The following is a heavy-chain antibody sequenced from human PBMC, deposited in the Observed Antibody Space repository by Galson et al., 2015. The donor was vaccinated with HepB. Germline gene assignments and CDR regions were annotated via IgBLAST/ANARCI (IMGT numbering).Heavy chain of an antibody. V-gene: IGHV1-46*01. J-gene: IGHJ1*01. D-gene: IGHD1-26*01. CDR3: ARGGTLYSGSYFGYFQH. CDR1: GYTFTSYY. CDR2: INPSGGST. Sequence: SVKVSCKASGYTFTSYYMHWVRQAPGQGLEWVGIINPSGGSTSYAQKFQGRVTMTRDTSTSTVYMELSSLRSEDTAVYYCARGGTLYSGSYFGYFQHWGQGTLVTVSS.